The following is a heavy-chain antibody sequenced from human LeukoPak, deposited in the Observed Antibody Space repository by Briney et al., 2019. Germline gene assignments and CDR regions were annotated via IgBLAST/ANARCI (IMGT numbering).Heavy chain of an antibody. J-gene: IGHJ4*02. V-gene: IGHV3-7*01. CDR3: ARGGQDYGDYVDY. D-gene: IGHD4-17*01. CDR2: IKQDGSEK. CDR1: GFTFSSYW. Sequence: GGSLRLSCAASGFTFSSYWMGWVRQAPGKGLEWVANIKQDGSEKYYVDSVKGRFTISRDNAKNSLYLQMNSLRAEDTAVYYCARGGQDYGDYVDYWGQGTLVTVSS.